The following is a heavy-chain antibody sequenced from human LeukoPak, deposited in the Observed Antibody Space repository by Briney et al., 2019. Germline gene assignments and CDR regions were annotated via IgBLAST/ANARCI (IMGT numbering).Heavy chain of an antibody. CDR2: INHRGST. CDR1: GGAFSGYY. V-gene: IGHV4-34*01. Sequence: SETLSLTCVVYGGAFSGYYWSWIRQPPGKGLEWIGEINHRGSTNYNPSLKSRVSISVDTSKNQFSLKLTSVTAADTAVYYCAGKAVAGPYFDYWGQGTLVTVSS. D-gene: IGHD6-19*01. J-gene: IGHJ4*02. CDR3: AGKAVAGPYFDY.